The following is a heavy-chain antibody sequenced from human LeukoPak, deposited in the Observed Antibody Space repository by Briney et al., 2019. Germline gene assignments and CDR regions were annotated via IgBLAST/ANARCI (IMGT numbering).Heavy chain of an antibody. CDR1: GYSFTSYW. D-gene: IGHD2-21*01. J-gene: IGHJ3*02. CDR2: IYPGDSDT. V-gene: IGHV5-51*01. CDR3: ATRQHIVVVEGAFDI. Sequence: GESLKISCKGSGYSFTSYWIGWVRQMPGKGLEWMGIIYPGDSDTRYSPSFQGQVTISADKSISTAYLQWSSLKASDTAMYYCATRQHIVVVEGAFDIWGQGTMVTVSS.